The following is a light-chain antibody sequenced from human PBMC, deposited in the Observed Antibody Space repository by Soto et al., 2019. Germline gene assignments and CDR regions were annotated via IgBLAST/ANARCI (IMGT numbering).Light chain of an antibody. J-gene: IGKJ4*01. CDR3: VQHNSFPIT. CDR1: QSVSSC. CDR2: DAS. V-gene: IGKV1-5*01. Sequence: DIQMTQSPSTLSASVGDRVTITCRASQSVSSCLAWYQQKPGKAPRLLIYDASSLESGVPSRFSGSGSGTEFTLTISSLQPEDFATYYCVQHNSFPITFGGGTKVDIK.